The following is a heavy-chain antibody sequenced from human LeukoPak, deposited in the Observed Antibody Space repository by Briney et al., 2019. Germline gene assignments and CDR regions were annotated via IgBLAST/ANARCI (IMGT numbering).Heavy chain of an antibody. V-gene: IGHV3-74*01. CDR2: INTDGSSK. CDR1: GFTFSSYW. CDR3: ARALSQELIRYSQD. J-gene: IGHJ1*01. D-gene: IGHD2-15*01. Sequence: GGSLRLSCAASGFTFSSYWMHWVRQAPGKGLVWVSRINTDGSSKTYADSVKGRFTISRDNAKNTLYLQMNSLRAEDTAVYYCARALSQELIRYSQDWGQGTLVSVSS.